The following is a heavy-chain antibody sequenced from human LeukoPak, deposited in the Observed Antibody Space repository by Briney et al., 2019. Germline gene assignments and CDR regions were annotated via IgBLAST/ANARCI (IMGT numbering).Heavy chain of an antibody. CDR1: GFPFSTYW. Sequence: PGESLTLSCALSGFPFSTYWMQWVRPAPGRGLVWVSRIYSDGSSTNYADSVKGRFTISRDNAKNTLYLQMNSLRADDTAVYYCARVRITIFGVVIIPPDYWGRGTLVTVSS. D-gene: IGHD3-3*01. CDR2: IYSDGSST. J-gene: IGHJ4*02. V-gene: IGHV3-74*01. CDR3: ARVRITIFGVVIIPPDY.